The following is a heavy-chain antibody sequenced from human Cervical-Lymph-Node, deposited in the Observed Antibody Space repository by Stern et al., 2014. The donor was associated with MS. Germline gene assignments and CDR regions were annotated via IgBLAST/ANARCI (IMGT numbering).Heavy chain of an antibody. CDR1: GGTFSSYT. J-gene: IGHJ3*02. CDR3: ARVPLVVLVPTRGDAFDI. V-gene: IGHV1-69*09. CDR2: IIPMYDIA. Sequence: VHLVESGAEVRKPGSSVRVSCKTSGGTFSSYTISWVRQVPGQVLEWMGRIIPMYDIANYAQKFQGRVTITADKSTSTAYMELSSLRSEDTAVYYCARVPLVVLVPTRGDAFDIWGQGTMVTVSS. D-gene: IGHD2-21*01.